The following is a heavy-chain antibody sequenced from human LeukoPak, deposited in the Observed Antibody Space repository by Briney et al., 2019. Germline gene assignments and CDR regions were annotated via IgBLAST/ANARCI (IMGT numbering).Heavy chain of an antibody. J-gene: IGHJ4*02. Sequence: PGGSLRLSCAASGFTVSSNYMSWVRQAPGKGLEWVSVIYSGGSTYYADSVKGRFTISRDNSKNTLYLQMNSLRAEDTAVYYCAREALGSSSWYDVWGQGTLVTVSS. CDR3: AREALGSSSWYDV. D-gene: IGHD6-13*01. V-gene: IGHV3-66*01. CDR1: GFTVSSNY. CDR2: IYSGGST.